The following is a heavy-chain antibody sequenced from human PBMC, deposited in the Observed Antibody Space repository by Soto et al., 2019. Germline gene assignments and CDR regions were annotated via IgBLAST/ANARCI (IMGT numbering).Heavy chain of an antibody. CDR3: AKGGYYSLFVI. V-gene: IGHV3-23*01. J-gene: IGHJ3*02. Sequence: GGSLRLSCVVSGFPFSSYAMRWVRQTQGKGLEWVSGISGSGGRTYYADSVKGRFTISRDNSNNTLSLQMHILRVEDTAVYFCAKGGYYSLFVIWGQGTVVTVSS. CDR1: GFPFSSYA. CDR2: ISGSGGRT. D-gene: IGHD3-16*01.